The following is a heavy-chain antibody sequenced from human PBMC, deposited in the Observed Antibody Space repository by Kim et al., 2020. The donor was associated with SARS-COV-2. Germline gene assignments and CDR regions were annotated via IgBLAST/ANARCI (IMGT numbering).Heavy chain of an antibody. CDR2: ISWNSGSI. J-gene: IGHJ6*02. Sequence: GGSLRLSCAASGFTFDDYAMHWVRQAPGKGLEWVSGISWNSGSIGYADSVKGRFTISRDNAKNSLYLQMNSLRAEDTALYYCAKDDSGWYYYYGMGVWG. V-gene: IGHV3-9*01. D-gene: IGHD6-19*01. CDR3: AKDDSGWYYYYGMGV. CDR1: GFTFDDYA.